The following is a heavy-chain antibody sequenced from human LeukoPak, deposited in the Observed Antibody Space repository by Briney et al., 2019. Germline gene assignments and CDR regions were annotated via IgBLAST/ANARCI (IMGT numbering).Heavy chain of an antibody. CDR3: AKDNPALWAFDI. J-gene: IGHJ3*02. D-gene: IGHD1-14*01. Sequence: PGGSLRLSCAASGFTFSSYGMHWVRQAPGKGLEWVAVISYDGSNKYYADSVKGRFTISRDNSKNTLYLQMNSLRAEDTAVYYCAKDNPALWAFDIWGQGTMVTVSS. CDR2: ISYDGSNK. CDR1: GFTFSSYG. V-gene: IGHV3-30*18.